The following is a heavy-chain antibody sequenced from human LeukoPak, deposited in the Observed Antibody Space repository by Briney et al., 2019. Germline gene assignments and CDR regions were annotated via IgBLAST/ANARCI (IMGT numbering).Heavy chain of an antibody. J-gene: IGHJ3*02. D-gene: IGHD3-10*01. Sequence: PGGSLRLSCAASGFTFRSYSMNWVRQAPGKGLEWVSSINSDSNYIYYADSVQGRFTISRDNAKNSLYLQMNSLRAKDTAVYYCAVAYYYGSGDAFDIWGQGTKVTVSS. CDR1: GFTFRSYS. V-gene: IGHV3-21*01. CDR3: AVAYYYGSGDAFDI. CDR2: INSDSNYI.